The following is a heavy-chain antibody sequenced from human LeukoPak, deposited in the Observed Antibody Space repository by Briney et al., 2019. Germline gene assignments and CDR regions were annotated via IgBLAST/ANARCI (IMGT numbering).Heavy chain of an antibody. CDR1: GFTFSSYS. CDR3: ARDGGDSSGYYFTENFDY. Sequence: PGGSLRLSCAASGFTFSSYSMNWVRQAPGKGLEWVSYISSSSSTIYYADSVKGRFTISRDNAKNSLYLQMNSLRAEDTAVYYCARDGGDSSGYYFTENFDYWGQGTLVTDSS. CDR2: ISSSSSTI. D-gene: IGHD3-22*01. V-gene: IGHV3-48*01. J-gene: IGHJ4*02.